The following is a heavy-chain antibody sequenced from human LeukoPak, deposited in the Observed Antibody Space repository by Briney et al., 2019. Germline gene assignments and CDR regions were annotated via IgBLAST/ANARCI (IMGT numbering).Heavy chain of an antibody. CDR2: IIPIFGTA. CDR3: ASMQEYSSSWYYFDY. D-gene: IGHD6-13*01. Sequence: SVKVSCKASGGTFSSYAISWVRQAPGQGLEWMGGIIPIFGTANYAQKFQGRVTMTTDTSTSTAYMELRSLRSDDTAVYYCASMQEYSSSWYYFDYWGQGTLVTVSS. CDR1: GGTFSSYA. V-gene: IGHV1-69*05. J-gene: IGHJ4*02.